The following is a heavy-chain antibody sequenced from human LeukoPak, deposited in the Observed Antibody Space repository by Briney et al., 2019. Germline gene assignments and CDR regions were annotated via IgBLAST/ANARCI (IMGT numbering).Heavy chain of an antibody. D-gene: IGHD4-17*01. CDR1: GFTLSSNY. J-gene: IGHJ4*02. V-gene: IGHV3-23*01. Sequence: PGGPVRLPWAPSGFTLSSNYRNGVRRAPGRGGNGVLALGSDSGGIQYADSVKGRFSISRDNSKNTLYLQMNSLRAEDTAVYYCAKYAPPTTVVTRFFDSWGQGTLVTVSS. CDR2: LGSDSGGI. CDR3: AKYAPPTTVVTRFFDS.